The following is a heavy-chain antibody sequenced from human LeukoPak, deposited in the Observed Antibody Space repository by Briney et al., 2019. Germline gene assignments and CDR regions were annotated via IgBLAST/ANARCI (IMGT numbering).Heavy chain of an antibody. CDR3: ARGAHYYGRMGFDY. Sequence: GGSLRLSCAVSGFTFSSYEMNWVRQAPGKGLEWVAVISYDGSNKYYADSVKGRFTISRDNSKNTLYLQMNSLRAEDTAVYYCARGAHYYGRMGFDYWGQGTLVTVSS. CDR1: GFTFSSYE. J-gene: IGHJ4*02. D-gene: IGHD3-10*01. CDR2: ISYDGSNK. V-gene: IGHV3-30*04.